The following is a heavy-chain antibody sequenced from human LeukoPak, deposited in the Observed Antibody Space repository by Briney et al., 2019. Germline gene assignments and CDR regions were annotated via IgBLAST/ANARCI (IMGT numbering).Heavy chain of an antibody. CDR2: INPSGGST. D-gene: IGHD3-10*01. Sequence: ASVKVSCKASGYTFTSYYMHWVRQAPGQGLEWMGIINPSGGSTRYAQKFQGRVTMTRDTSTSTVYMELSSLRSEDTAVYYCARDLYYGSGSYQNWFDPWGQGTLVTVSS. CDR1: GYTFTSYY. CDR3: ARDLYYGSGSYQNWFDP. V-gene: IGHV1-46*01. J-gene: IGHJ5*02.